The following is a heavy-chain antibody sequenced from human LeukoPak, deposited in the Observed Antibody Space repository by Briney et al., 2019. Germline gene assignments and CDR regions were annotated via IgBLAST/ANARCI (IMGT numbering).Heavy chain of an antibody. CDR1: GYTFTGYY. J-gene: IGHJ4*02. D-gene: IGHD2-2*01. Sequence: ASVKVSCKASGYTFTGYYMHWVRQAPGQGLEWMGWINPNSGGTNYAKKFQGRVTMTRDTSISTAYMELSRLRSDDTAVYYCARVGYCSSTSCAEFDYWGQGTLVTVSS. CDR2: INPNSGGT. V-gene: IGHV1-2*02. CDR3: ARVGYCSSTSCAEFDY.